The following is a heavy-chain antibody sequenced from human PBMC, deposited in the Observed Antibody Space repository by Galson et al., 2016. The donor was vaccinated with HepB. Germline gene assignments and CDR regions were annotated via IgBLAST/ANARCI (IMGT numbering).Heavy chain of an antibody. D-gene: IGHD4-17*01. J-gene: IGHJ4*02. V-gene: IGHV1-46*03. CDR2: INPSDINT. Sequence: SVKVSCKASGYIFSNYHLHWVRQAPGKGLEWMGAINPSDINTNYAQKFQGRVTMTSDTATSTVYMELSRLRSDDTAVYYCARDRTVTTLLHYWGQGTLVTVSS. CDR1: GYIFSNYH. CDR3: ARDRTVTTLLHY.